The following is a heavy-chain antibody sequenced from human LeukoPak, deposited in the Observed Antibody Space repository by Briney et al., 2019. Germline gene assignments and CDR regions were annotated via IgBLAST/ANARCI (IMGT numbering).Heavy chain of an antibody. V-gene: IGHV3-30*18. CDR2: ISYDGSNK. D-gene: IGHD3-10*01. CDR3: AKGRLGYYYGSGGYFDY. J-gene: IGHJ4*02. CDR1: GFTFSSYW. Sequence: GGSLRLSCAASGFTFSSYWMSWVRQAPGKGLEWVAVISYDGSNKYYADSVKGRFTISRDNSKNTLYLQMNSLRAEDTAVYYCAKGRLGYYYGSGGYFDYWGQGTLVTVSS.